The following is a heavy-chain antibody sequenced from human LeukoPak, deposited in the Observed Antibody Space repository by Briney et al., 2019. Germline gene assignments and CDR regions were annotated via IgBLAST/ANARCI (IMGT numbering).Heavy chain of an antibody. Sequence: SETLSLTCTVSGGSISSGGYYWSWIRQPPGKGLEWIGYIYHSGSTYYNPSLKSRVTISVDRSKNQFSLKLSSVTAADTAVYYCARERPGGYSSGWYRGPFDYWGQGTLVTVSS. V-gene: IGHV4-30-2*01. CDR1: GGSISSGGYY. CDR3: ARERPGGYSSGWYRGPFDY. J-gene: IGHJ4*02. D-gene: IGHD6-19*01. CDR2: IYHSGST.